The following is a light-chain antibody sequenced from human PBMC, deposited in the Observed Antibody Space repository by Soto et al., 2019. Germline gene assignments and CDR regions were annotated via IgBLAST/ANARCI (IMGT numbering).Light chain of an antibody. V-gene: IGLV2-14*01. CDR1: SSDVGGYNY. CDR3: SSYTSSSTVL. CDR2: EVS. J-gene: IGLJ2*01. Sequence: QSALTQPASVSGSPGQSITISCTGTSSDVGGYNYVSWYQQHPGKAPKLMISEVSNRPSGVSNRFSGSKSGNTASLTISGLQAEDEADYYCSSYTSSSTVLFGGGTQLTVL.